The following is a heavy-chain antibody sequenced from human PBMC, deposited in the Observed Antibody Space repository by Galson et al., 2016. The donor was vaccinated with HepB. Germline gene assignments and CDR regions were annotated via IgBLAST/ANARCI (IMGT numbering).Heavy chain of an antibody. D-gene: IGHD3-10*01. CDR3: ARYYYGSGIHSHFDY. Sequence: TLSLTCAVSGGSLSSGGYSWSWVRQPPGKGLEWIGYIYHTGSTYYSPSLMSRVTISVDRSKNLFSLRLTSVTAADTAVYYCARYYYGSGIHSHFDYRGQGTLVTVSS. CDR1: GGSLSSGGYS. V-gene: IGHV4-30-2*01. J-gene: IGHJ4*02. CDR2: IYHTGST.